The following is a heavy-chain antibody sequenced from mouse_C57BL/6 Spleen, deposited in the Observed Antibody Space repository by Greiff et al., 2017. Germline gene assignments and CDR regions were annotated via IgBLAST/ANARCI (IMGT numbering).Heavy chain of an antibody. CDR3: ATYDGYLYYAMDY. CDR1: GYTFTDYY. Sequence: EVKLQQSGPELVKPGASVKISCKASGYTFTDYYMNWVKQSHGKSLEWIGDINPNNGGTSYNQKFKGKATLTVDKSSSTACMELRSLTSEDSAVYYCATYDGYLYYAMDYWGQGTSVTVSS. D-gene: IGHD2-3*01. CDR2: INPNNGGT. V-gene: IGHV1-26*01. J-gene: IGHJ4*01.